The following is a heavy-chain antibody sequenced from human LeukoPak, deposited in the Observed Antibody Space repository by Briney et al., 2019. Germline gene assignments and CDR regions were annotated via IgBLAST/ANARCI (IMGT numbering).Heavy chain of an antibody. CDR1: GFTFSNHG. Sequence: PGGSLRLSCAASGFTFSNHGMHWVRQAPAKGLEWVALIWYDGSNKEYAESVKGRFTISRDNSKNTLYLQMNSLRAEDTAVYYCAKDGRWELLPSAFDIWGQGTMVTVSS. V-gene: IGHV3-33*06. D-gene: IGHD1-26*01. CDR2: IWYDGSNK. CDR3: AKDGRWELLPSAFDI. J-gene: IGHJ3*02.